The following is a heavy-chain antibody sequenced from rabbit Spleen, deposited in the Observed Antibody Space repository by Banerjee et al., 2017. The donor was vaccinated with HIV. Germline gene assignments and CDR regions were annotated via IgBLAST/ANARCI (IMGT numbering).Heavy chain of an antibody. CDR2: IFVGSGGST. D-gene: IGHD6-1*01. V-gene: IGHV1S40*01. Sequence: QSLEESGGDLVKPGASLTLTCTASGFSFSASYYMCWVRQAPGKGLEWIACIFVGSGGSTYYASWAKGRFTISKTSSTTVTLQMTSLTAVDTATYFCARGPLYYTYDGAGYAYVTISRLDLWGPGTLVTVS. CDR1: GFSFSASYY. CDR3: ARGPLYYTYDGAGYAYVTISRLDL. J-gene: IGHJ6*01.